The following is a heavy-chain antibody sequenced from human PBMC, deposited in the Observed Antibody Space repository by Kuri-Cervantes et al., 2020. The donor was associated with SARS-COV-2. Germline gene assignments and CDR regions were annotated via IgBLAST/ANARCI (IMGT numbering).Heavy chain of an antibody. D-gene: IGHD3-9*01. CDR1: GYTFTSYY. CDR2: INPSGGST. J-gene: IGHJ2*01. Sequence: ASVKVSCKASGYTFTSYYMHWVRQAPGQGLEWMGIINPSGGSTSYAQKFQGRVTMTRDTSTSTVYMELSSLRSEDTAVYYCARDTDDNIGYWYFDLWGRGTLVTVSS. V-gene: IGHV1-46*01. CDR3: ARDTDDNIGYWYFDL.